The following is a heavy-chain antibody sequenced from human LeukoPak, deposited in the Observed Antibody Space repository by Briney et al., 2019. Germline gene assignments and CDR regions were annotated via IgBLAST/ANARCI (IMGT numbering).Heavy chain of an antibody. CDR2: ISWDGGST. J-gene: IGHJ4*02. CDR1: GFTFDDYT. Sequence: GGSLRLSCAASGFTFDDYTMQWVRQAPGKGLEWVSLISWDGGSTYYADSVKGRLTISRDNSKNSLYLQMNSLRTEDTALYYCAKDITAHSSGFYTTDYWGQGTLVTVSS. CDR3: AKDITAHSSGFYTTDY. D-gene: IGHD6-19*01. V-gene: IGHV3-43*01.